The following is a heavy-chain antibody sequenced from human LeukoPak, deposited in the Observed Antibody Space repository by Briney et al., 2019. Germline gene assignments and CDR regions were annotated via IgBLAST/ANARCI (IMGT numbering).Heavy chain of an antibody. CDR1: GFTFTNAW. J-gene: IGHJ4*02. CDR2: IKSKADGGTT. CDR3: TTDYYDSSGYPGDY. V-gene: IGHV3-15*07. D-gene: IGHD3-22*01. Sequence: GGSLRLSCAASGFTFTNAWMNWVRQAPGKGLEWVGRIKSKADGGTTDYAVPVKGRFTISRDDSKNTLYLQMNSLKTEDTAVYYCTTDYYDSSGYPGDYWGQGTLVTVSS.